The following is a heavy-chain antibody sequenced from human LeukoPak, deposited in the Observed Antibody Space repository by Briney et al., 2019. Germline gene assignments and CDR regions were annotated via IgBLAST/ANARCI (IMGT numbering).Heavy chain of an antibody. Sequence: PGRSLRLSCAASGFSFKDYNMHWVRQAPGKGLEWVAVITHDGSNKYYTDSVKGRFTISRDNSKSTLYLQMNSLRAEDTAVYYCAKVRWDNSGWYYLDYWGQGTLVTVSS. CDR3: AKVRWDNSGWYYLDY. V-gene: IGHV3-30*18. CDR1: GFSFKDYN. J-gene: IGHJ4*02. D-gene: IGHD6-19*01. CDR2: ITHDGSNK.